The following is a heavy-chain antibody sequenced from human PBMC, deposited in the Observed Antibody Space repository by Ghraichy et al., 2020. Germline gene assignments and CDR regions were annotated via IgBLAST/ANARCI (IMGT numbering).Heavy chain of an antibody. J-gene: IGHJ3*02. CDR1: GFNVSTNY. V-gene: IGHV3-53*01. D-gene: IGHD3-3*01. CDR2: MYSGGTT. CDR3: ARDRAFEGFWSAFDI. Sequence: GGSLRLSCAASGFNVSTNYMTWVRQAPGKGLEWVSLMYSGGTTYYADSVKGRFTVSRDYSKNTLFLQMNSLRAEDTAIYYCARDRAFEGFWSAFDIWGQGTMVTVSS.